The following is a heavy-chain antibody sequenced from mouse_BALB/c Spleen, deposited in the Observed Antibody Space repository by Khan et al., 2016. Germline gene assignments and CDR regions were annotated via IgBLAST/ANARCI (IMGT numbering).Heavy chain of an antibody. D-gene: IGHD2-1*01. J-gene: IGHJ2*01. V-gene: IGHV14-4*02. CDR2: IDTENGAT. CDR1: GFNIKDYY. Sequence: EVQLQESGAELVRSGASVRLSCTASGFNIKDYYIHWVKQRPEQGLEWIGWIDTENGATEYAPKFQGKATMTADTSSNTAYLQLSRLTSEDTAVYYCNAIYYGNYIYFDYWGQGTTLTVSS. CDR3: NAIYYGNYIYFDY.